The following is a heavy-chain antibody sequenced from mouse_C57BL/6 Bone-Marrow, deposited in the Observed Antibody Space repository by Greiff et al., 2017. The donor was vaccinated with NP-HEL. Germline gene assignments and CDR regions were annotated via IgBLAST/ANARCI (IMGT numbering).Heavy chain of an antibody. J-gene: IGHJ4*01. Sequence: EVQVVESGGGLVKPGGSLKLSCAASGFTFSDYGMHWVRQAPEKGLEWVAYISRGSSNIYYADTVKGRFTISRYNATSTLFLQMTSLRSEDTAMYYCARSYHYAMDYWGQGTSVTVSS. V-gene: IGHV5-17*01. CDR1: GFTFSDYG. CDR2: ISRGSSNI. CDR3: ARSYHYAMDY. D-gene: IGHD1-1*01.